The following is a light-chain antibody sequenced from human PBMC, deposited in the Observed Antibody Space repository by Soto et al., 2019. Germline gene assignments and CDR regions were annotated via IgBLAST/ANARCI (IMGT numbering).Light chain of an antibody. CDR1: QSISSS. CDR2: DTS. V-gene: IGKV1-5*01. CDR3: QHYNSYSEA. J-gene: IGKJ1*01. Sequence: DLPITQCPSTLSPSLGNLVFTTGQATPRICSATQSISSSYLAWYQHKPGQTPRLLIYDTSSMATGVPTRFSGSGSGTEFTLTISSLQPDDFATYYCQHYNSYSEAFGQGTKVDIK.